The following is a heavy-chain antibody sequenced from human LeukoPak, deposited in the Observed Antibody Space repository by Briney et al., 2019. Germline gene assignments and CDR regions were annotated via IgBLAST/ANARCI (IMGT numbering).Heavy chain of an antibody. D-gene: IGHD2-15*01. CDR1: GFTFSSYW. V-gene: IGHV3-74*01. CDR3: TILGRYCSGGSCHDY. Sequence: AGGSLRLSCAASGFTFSSYWMHWVRQAPGKGLVWVSRINSDGSSTSYADSVKGRFTISRGNAKNTLYLQMNSLRAEDTGVYYCTILGRYCSGGSCHDYWGQGTLVTVSS. CDR2: INSDGSST. J-gene: IGHJ4*02.